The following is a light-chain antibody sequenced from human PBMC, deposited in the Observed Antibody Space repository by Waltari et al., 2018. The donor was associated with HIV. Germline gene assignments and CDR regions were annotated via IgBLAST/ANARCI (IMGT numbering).Light chain of an antibody. CDR1: QAISNS. J-gene: IGKJ1*01. CDR2: AAS. CDR3: QQYYSNTKWT. V-gene: IGKV1-NL1*01. Sequence: DIQLTQSPASLSASVGDRVTITCRASQAISNSIAWYQQRPGKAPRLLLFAASRLETGVTSRFIGSGSGTFFTLTITSLQPGDFATYYCQQYYSNTKWTFGQGTRVE.